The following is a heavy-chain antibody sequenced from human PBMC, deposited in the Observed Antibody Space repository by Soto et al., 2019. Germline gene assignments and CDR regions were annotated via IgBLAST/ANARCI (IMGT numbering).Heavy chain of an antibody. D-gene: IGHD1-26*01. J-gene: IGHJ3*02. V-gene: IGHV4-39*01. CDR1: GGSISSSSYY. Sequence: QLQLQESGPGLVKPSETLSLTCTVSGGSISSSSYYWGWIRQPPGKGLEWIGSIYYSGSTYYNPSLKSRVTISVDTSKNQFSLKLSSVTAADTAVYYCSRQPPRVVGAFDIWGQGTMVTVSS. CDR3: SRQPPRVVGAFDI. CDR2: IYYSGST.